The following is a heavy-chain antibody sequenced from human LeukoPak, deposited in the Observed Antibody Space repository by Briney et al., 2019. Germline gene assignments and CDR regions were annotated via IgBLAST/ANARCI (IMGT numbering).Heavy chain of an antibody. CDR3: ARLHSSGHYYMDV. Sequence: GGSLRLSCAASGFTFSSYEMNWVRQAPGKGLEWVSYISSSGSTIYYADSVKGRFTISRDNAKNSLYLQMNSLRAEDTAVYYCARLHSSGHYYMDVWGKGTTVTVSS. D-gene: IGHD3-22*01. CDR1: GFTFSSYE. J-gene: IGHJ6*03. V-gene: IGHV3-48*03. CDR2: ISSSGSTI.